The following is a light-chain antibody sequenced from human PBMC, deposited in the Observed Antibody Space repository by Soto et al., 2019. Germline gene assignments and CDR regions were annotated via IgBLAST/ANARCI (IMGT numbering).Light chain of an antibody. CDR2: GAS. CDR1: QSISSSY. V-gene: IGKV3-20*01. J-gene: IGKJ1*01. Sequence: EIVLTQSPGTLSLSPEERATLSCRASQSISSSYLAWYQQKPGQAPRLLVYGASSRATGIPDRFSGSGSGTDFTLTISRLEPEDFALYYCQQYSRTFWTFGQGTKV. CDR3: QQYSRTFWT.